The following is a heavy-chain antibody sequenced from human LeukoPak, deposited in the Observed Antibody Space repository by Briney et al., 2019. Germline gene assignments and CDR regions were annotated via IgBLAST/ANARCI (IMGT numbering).Heavy chain of an antibody. J-gene: IGHJ4*02. D-gene: IGHD6-13*01. V-gene: IGHV3-74*01. CDR1: GFIFSSYW. Sequence: PGGSLRLSCAASGFIFSSYWMHWVRQAPGKGLVWVSRIHSDGSDTTYADSVKGRFTISRDNSKNTVYLQMNSLRAEETAVYYCARGLYSSSWYLGYWGQGTLVTVSS. CDR3: ARGLYSSSWYLGY. CDR2: IHSDGSDT.